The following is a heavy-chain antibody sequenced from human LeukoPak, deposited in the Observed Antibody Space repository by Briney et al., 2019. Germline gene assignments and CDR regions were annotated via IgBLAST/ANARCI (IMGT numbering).Heavy chain of an antibody. CDR3: ARDPAHSSGPFDC. Sequence: GGSLRLSCVASGFTFSSRPMHWVRQVPGKGLEHVSAISANAGSTFYPDSVRGRFAISRDNSKNTLYLQMGSLRGDDTAVYYCARDPAHSSGPFDCWGQGTLVTVSS. J-gene: IGHJ4*02. D-gene: IGHD3-22*01. CDR2: ISANAGST. V-gene: IGHV3-64*02. CDR1: GFTFSSRP.